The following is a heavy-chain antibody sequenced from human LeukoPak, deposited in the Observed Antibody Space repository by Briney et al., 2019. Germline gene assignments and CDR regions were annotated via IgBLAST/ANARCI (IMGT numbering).Heavy chain of an antibody. CDR3: ARDRITIFGVVNCWFDP. CDR2: ITYYQGNT. V-gene: IGHV1-18*01. D-gene: IGHD3-3*01. Sequence: GASVKVSCKASGYTLSSFGLSWVRQAPGQGLEWMGWITYYQGNTNAAERFRGRLTMTSDTSTSTAYMELRSLRSDDTAVYYCARDRITIFGVVNCWFDPWGQGTLVTVSS. CDR1: GYTLSSFG. J-gene: IGHJ5*02.